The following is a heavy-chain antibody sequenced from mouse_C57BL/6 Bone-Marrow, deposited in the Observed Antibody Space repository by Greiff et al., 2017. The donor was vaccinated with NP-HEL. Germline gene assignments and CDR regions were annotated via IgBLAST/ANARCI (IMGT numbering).Heavy chain of an antibody. CDR2: INPNNGGT. V-gene: IGHV1-22*01. J-gene: IGHJ3*01. Sequence: VQLKQSGPELVKPGASVKMSCKASGYTFTDYNMHWVKQSHGKSLEWIGYINPNNGGTSYNQKFKGKATLTVNKSSSTAYMELRSLTSEDSAVYYCATFYYDLFAYWGQGTLVTVSA. CDR1: GYTFTDYN. CDR3: ATFYYDLFAY. D-gene: IGHD2-4*01.